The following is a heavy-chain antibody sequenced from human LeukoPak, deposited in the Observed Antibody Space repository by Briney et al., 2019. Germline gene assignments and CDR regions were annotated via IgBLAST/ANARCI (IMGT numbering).Heavy chain of an antibody. CDR1: GFTFSSYW. CDR3: AREEYGDYDYYFDY. Sequence: PGGSLRLSCAASGFTFSSYWMSWVRQAPGKGLEWVANIKQDGSEKYYVDSVKGRFTISRDNAKNSLYPQMNSLRAEDTAVYYCAREEYGDYDYYFDYRGQGTLVTVSS. CDR2: IKQDGSEK. J-gene: IGHJ4*02. V-gene: IGHV3-7*01. D-gene: IGHD4-17*01.